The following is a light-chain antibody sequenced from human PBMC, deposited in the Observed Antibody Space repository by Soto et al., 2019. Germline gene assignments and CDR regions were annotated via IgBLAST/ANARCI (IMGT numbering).Light chain of an antibody. Sequence: QSVLTQPPSASGTPGQTVTISCSGSSSNIGSEYVYWYQQLPGTAPKLLIYSNDQRPSGVPDRFSGSKSGTSASLAISGLRSDDEADYHCAAWDDSLSGQVFGGGTKLTVL. V-gene: IGLV1-47*02. CDR1: SSNIGSEY. CDR2: SND. J-gene: IGLJ3*02. CDR3: AAWDDSLSGQV.